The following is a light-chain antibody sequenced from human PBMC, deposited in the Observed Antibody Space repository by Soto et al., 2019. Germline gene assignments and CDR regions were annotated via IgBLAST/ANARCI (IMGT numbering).Light chain of an antibody. Sequence: QSVLTQSSSASASLGSSVKLTCTLSSGHSSCIIAWHQQQPGKAPRYLMKLEGSGSYNKGSGVPDRFSGSSSGADRYLTISNLQFEDEADYYCETWDSNSWVFGGGTKVTVL. CDR3: ETWDSNSWV. V-gene: IGLV4-60*02. CDR1: SGHSSCI. J-gene: IGLJ3*02. CDR2: LEGSGSY.